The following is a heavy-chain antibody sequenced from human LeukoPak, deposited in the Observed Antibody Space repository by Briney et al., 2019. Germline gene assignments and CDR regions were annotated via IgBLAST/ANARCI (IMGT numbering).Heavy chain of an antibody. V-gene: IGHV2-5*01. CDR2: IYWNDDN. J-gene: IGHJ4*02. CDR3: AHYGDYRFMYSFDY. D-gene: IGHD4-17*01. Sequence: SGPTLVKPTQILTLTCTFSGCLLSTSGVGVGWIRQPPGKALEWLALIYWNDDNRYSPSLKSRLTITKDTSKNQVVLKMTNMGPVDTATYYCAHYGDYRFMYSFDYAGQGTLVTVSS. CDR1: GCLLSTSGVG.